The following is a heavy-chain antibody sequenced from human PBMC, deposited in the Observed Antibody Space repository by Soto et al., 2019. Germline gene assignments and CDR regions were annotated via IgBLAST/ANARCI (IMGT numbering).Heavy chain of an antibody. V-gene: IGHV4-30-4*08. J-gene: IGHJ1*01. CDR2: IYYSESA. CDR3: ARDDLDYGGNPLST. D-gene: IGHD4-17*01. CDR1: GVSIPSGDYY. Sequence: PSETLSLTCTVSGVSIPSGDYYWSWIRQSPGKGLEWIGYIYYSESAHYNPTLKRRILISIDRSKNQLSLKMTSVTAADTAVYYCARDDLDYGGNPLSTWGQGTLVTVSS.